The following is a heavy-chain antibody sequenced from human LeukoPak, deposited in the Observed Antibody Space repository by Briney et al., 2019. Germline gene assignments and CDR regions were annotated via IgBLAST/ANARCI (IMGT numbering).Heavy chain of an antibody. D-gene: IGHD6-13*01. V-gene: IGHV3-7*01. J-gene: IGHJ4*02. CDR3: TREAAAGIDY. CDR1: GFTFSTYW. CDR2: TKQDGSEK. Sequence: SGGSLRLSCAASGFTFSTYWMSWVRQAPGKGLEWVANTKQDGSEKYYLDSVKGRFTISRDNAKNSLYLQMNSLRAEDTAVYFCTREAAAGIDYWGQGTLVTVSS.